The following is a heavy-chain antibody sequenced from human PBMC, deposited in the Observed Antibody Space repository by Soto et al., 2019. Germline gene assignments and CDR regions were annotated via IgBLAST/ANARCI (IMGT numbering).Heavy chain of an antibody. CDR2: ISDSGST. CDR1: GFTFSRYA. V-gene: IGHV3-23*01. Sequence: PGGSLRLSCTASGFTFSRYAMSWVRQAPGKGLEWVSTISDSGSTYYAESVKGRLTISWDNAKNSLYLQMNSLRAEDTAVYYCARGLSEYIWRSYRHPEAFDIRGQGTMVTVSS. CDR3: ARGLSEYIWRSYRHPEAFDI. D-gene: IGHD3-16*02. J-gene: IGHJ3*02.